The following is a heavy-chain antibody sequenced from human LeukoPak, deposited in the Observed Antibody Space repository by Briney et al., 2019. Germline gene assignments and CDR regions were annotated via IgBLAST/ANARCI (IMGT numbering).Heavy chain of an antibody. J-gene: IGHJ5*02. D-gene: IGHD3-10*01. CDR2: IIPIFGTA. V-gene: IGHV1-69*13. CDR1: GFTFTSYD. CDR3: ARDRGPPYNWFDP. Sequence: GASVKVSCKASGFTFTSYDFNWVRQAPGQGLEWMGGIIPIFGTANYAQKFQGRVTITADESTSTAYMELSSLRSEDTAVYYCARDRGPPYNWFDPWGQGTLVTVSS.